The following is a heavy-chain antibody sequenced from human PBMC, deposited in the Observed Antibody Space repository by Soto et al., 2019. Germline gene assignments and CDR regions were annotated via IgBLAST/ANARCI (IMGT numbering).Heavy chain of an antibody. CDR1: GFIFSNYW. J-gene: IGHJ5*02. CDR2: INSDGGTS. Sequence: GGSLRLSCAASGFIFSNYWMHWVRQAPGKGLVWVSRINSDGGTSNYADSVKGRFTISRDNAKNTLYPQMNSLRAEDTAVYYCAKGSYCSSTSCYTGGGYNWFDPWGQGTLVTVSS. CDR3: AKGSYCSSTSCYTGGGYNWFDP. D-gene: IGHD2-2*02. V-gene: IGHV3-74*01.